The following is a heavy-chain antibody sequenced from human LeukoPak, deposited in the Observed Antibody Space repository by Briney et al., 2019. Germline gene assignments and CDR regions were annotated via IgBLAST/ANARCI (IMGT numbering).Heavy chain of an antibody. CDR3: ARRTYSAAYWKHFDY. D-gene: IGHD1-1*01. CDR1: GYSLRNGYH. Sequence: SETLSLTCTVSGYSLRNGYHWAWFRQPPGKGLEWIGSVSQSGSTYDNPSLKSRVTMSMDTSKNQFSVKMRAVTAADTAVYFCARRTYSAAYWKHFDYWGQGTLVTVSS. V-gene: IGHV4-38-2*02. J-gene: IGHJ4*02. CDR2: VSQSGST.